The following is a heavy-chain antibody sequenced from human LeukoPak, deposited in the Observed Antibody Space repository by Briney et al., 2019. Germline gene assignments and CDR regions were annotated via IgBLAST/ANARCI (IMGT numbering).Heavy chain of an antibody. V-gene: IGHV4-39*01. D-gene: IGHD3-22*01. J-gene: IGHJ3*02. Sequence: ASETLSLTCTVSGGSISSSSYYWGWIRQPPGKGLEWIGSIYYSGSTYYNPSLKSRVTISVDTSKNQFSLKLSSVTAADTAVYYCARHGGYYYDSSGYYPGAFDIWGQGTMVTVSS. CDR3: ARHGGYYYDSSGYYPGAFDI. CDR2: IYYSGST. CDR1: GGSISSSSYY.